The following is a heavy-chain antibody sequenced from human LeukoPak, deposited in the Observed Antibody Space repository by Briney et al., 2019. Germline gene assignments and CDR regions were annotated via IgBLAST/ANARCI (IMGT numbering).Heavy chain of an antibody. D-gene: IGHD3-10*01. J-gene: IGHJ4*02. CDR2: INHSGST. CDR1: GGSFSGYY. Sequence: PSETLSLTCAVYGGSFSGYYWSWIRQPPGKGLEWIGEINHSGSTNYNPSLKSRVTISVDTSKNQFSLKLSYCARRSDLYYFDYWGQGTLVTVSS. V-gene: IGHV4-34*01. CDR3: Y.